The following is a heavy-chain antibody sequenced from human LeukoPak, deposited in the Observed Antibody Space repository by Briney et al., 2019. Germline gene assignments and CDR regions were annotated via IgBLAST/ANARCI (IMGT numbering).Heavy chain of an antibody. D-gene: IGHD3-22*01. J-gene: IGHJ4*02. CDR3: ARPADYYDSSGCDH. Sequence: PGGSLRLACAASGFTFSSYAMSWVRQAPGKGLEWVSAISGSGGSTYYADSVKGRFTISRDKSKNTLYLQMNSLRAEDTAVYYCARPADYYDSSGCDHWGQGTLVTVSS. CDR2: ISGSGGST. CDR1: GFTFSSYA. V-gene: IGHV3-23*01.